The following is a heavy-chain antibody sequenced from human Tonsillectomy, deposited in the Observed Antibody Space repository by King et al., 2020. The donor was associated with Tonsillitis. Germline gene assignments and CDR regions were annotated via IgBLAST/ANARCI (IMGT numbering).Heavy chain of an antibody. CDR3: ARDPERGDHFDY. Sequence: VQLVESGGGVVRPGRSLRLSCVASGFSFSSFAIHWVRQAPGKGLEWVAVISSDGRNKYYGDSVKGRFTISRDNSKNTLYMQMNSLRAEDTAVYFCARDPERGDHFDYWGQGTLVTVSS. CDR2: ISSDGRNK. J-gene: IGHJ4*02. D-gene: IGHD2-21*02. CDR1: GFSFSSFA. V-gene: IGHV3-33*05.